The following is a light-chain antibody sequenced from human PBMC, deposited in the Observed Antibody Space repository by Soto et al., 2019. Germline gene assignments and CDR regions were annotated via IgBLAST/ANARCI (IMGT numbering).Light chain of an antibody. CDR1: QSVSSY. CDR2: DAS. Sequence: EIILTQSPDTLSLSPGERATLSCRASQSVSSYLAWYQQKPGQAPRLLIYDASNRATGIPARFSGSGSGTEFTLTIASLQSEDFAVYYCQQYNNWPWTFGQGTKVDI. CDR3: QQYNNWPWT. J-gene: IGKJ1*01. V-gene: IGKV3D-15*01.